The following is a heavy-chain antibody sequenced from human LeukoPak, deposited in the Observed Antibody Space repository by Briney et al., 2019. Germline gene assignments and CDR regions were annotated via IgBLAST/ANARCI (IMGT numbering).Heavy chain of an antibody. CDR3: ARDRGIAAAGTDENFDY. CDR1: GGSIRSCY. V-gene: IGHV4-59*12. J-gene: IGHJ4*02. CDR2: IYYSGST. Sequence: PSETLSLTCTVCGGSIRSCYWRWIRQPPGKGLEWIGYIYYSGSTNYNPSLKSRVTMSVDTSKNQFSLKLSSVTAADTAVYYCARDRGIAAAGTDENFDYWGQGTLVTVSS. D-gene: IGHD6-13*01.